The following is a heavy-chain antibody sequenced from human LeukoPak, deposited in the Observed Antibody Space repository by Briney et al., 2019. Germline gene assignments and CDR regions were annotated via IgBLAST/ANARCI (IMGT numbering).Heavy chain of an antibody. V-gene: IGHV4-39*07. Sequence: SETLSLTCTVSGGSISSSSYYWGWIRQPPGKGLEWIGSIYYSGSTYYNPSLKSRVTISVDTSKNQFSLKLSSVTAADTAVYYCAYGSGPFDYWGQGTLVTVSS. J-gene: IGHJ4*02. CDR1: GGSISSSSYY. D-gene: IGHD3-10*01. CDR2: IYYSGST. CDR3: AYGSGPFDY.